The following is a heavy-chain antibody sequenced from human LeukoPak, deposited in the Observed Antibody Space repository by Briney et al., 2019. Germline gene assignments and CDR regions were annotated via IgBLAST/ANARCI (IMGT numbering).Heavy chain of an antibody. CDR2: LYSNSIT. D-gene: IGHD3-22*01. CDR1: GFTVNNNY. Sequence: GGSLRLSCAASGFTVNNNYMAWVRQAPGKGLEWVSVLYSNSITYYADSVKGRFTISRDSSKNTLYLQMNSLRAEDTAVYYRARGITMMIVAPGYWGQGTLVTVSS. V-gene: IGHV3-53*01. J-gene: IGHJ4*02. CDR3: ARGITMMIVAPGY.